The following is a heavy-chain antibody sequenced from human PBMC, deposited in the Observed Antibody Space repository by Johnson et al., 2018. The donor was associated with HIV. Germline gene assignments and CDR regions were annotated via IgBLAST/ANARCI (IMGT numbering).Heavy chain of an antibody. J-gene: IGHJ3*01. Sequence: VQLVESGGGVVQPGRSLRLSCAASGFTFSSYAMHWVRQAPGKGLEWISYISGSGGTMYSADSVKGRFTISRDNAKNSLFRQMNSLRAEDTALYSCARVGVDDALDFVGQGTMATVSS. CDR1: GFTFSSYA. V-gene: IGHV3-48*04. CDR3: ARVGVDDALDF. D-gene: IGHD2-15*01. CDR2: ISGSGGTM.